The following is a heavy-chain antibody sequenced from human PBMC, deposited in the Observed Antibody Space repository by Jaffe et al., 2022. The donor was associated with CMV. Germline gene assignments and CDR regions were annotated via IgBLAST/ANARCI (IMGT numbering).Heavy chain of an antibody. V-gene: IGHV4-59*08. Sequence: QVQLQESGPGLVKPSETLSLTCTVSGGSISSYYWSWIRQPPGKGLEWIGYIYYSGSTNYNPSLKSRVTISVDTSKNQFSLKLSSVTAADTAVYYCARRGGSGGYSDYYYYYYMDVWGKGTTVTVSS. CDR3: ARRGGSGGYSDYYYYYYMDV. CDR1: GGSISSYY. D-gene: IGHD2-15*01. CDR2: IYYSGST. J-gene: IGHJ6*03.